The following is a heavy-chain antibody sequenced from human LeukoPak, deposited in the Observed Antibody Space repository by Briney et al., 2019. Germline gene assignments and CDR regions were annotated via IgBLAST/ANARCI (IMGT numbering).Heavy chain of an antibody. CDR2: IKQDGSGK. Sequence: GGSLRLSCAASGFTFSSYWMSWVRQAPGKGLEWVANIKQDGSGKYYVDSVKGRFTISRDNAKNSLYLQMNSLRAEDTAVYYCARDDDIVVVPAAMGVAFDIWGQGTMVTVSS. CDR1: GFTFSSYW. J-gene: IGHJ3*02. D-gene: IGHD2-2*01. V-gene: IGHV3-7*03. CDR3: ARDDDIVVVPAAMGVAFDI.